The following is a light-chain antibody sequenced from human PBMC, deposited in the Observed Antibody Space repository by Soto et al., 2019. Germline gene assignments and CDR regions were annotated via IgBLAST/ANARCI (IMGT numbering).Light chain of an antibody. CDR2: GAS. J-gene: IGKJ1*01. Sequence: GTLSSSPGERAPPSCRASQSVSNNYLAWYQQKPGQAPRLLIYGASNRATGIPDRFSGSGSGTDFTLTISRLEPEDFAVYYCQQYGSSGTFGQGTKVDIK. CDR1: QSVSNNY. V-gene: IGKV3-20*01. CDR3: QQYGSSGT.